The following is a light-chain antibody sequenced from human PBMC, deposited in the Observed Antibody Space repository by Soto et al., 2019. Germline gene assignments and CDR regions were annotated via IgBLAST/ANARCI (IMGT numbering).Light chain of an antibody. J-gene: IGLJ2*01. CDR1: SSDVGGYNY. V-gene: IGLV2-14*01. Sequence: QSALTQPASVSGSPGQSITISCTGTSSDVGGYNYVSWYQQPPVKAPKPLIYEVSNRPSGVSNRFSGSKSGNTASLTISGLQAEDEADEYSSSYTGVSTALGVGGGTKLTV. CDR2: EVS. CDR3: SSYTGVSTALG.